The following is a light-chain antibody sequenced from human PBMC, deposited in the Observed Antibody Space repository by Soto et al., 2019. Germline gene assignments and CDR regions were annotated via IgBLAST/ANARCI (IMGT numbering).Light chain of an antibody. Sequence: EIVLTQSPGTLSLSPGERATLSCRASQSVSSSYLAWYQQKPGQAPRLLIYGASSRATGIPDRFSGSGSGTDFTLTSSRVEAEDFAVYYCQQYGSSPQTFGQGTKLEIK. CDR3: QQYGSSPQT. V-gene: IGKV3-20*01. CDR1: QSVSSSY. CDR2: GAS. J-gene: IGKJ2*01.